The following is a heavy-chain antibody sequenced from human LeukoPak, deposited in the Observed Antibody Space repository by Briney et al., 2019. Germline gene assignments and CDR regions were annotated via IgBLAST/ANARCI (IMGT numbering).Heavy chain of an antibody. J-gene: IGHJ4*02. V-gene: IGHV4-4*02. D-gene: IGHD3-10*01. Sequence: SETLSLTCVVSGDSISSRNWWSWVRQPPEKGLEWIGEIFHSGSTNYNPSLKSRVTISVDKSRNLFSLNLSSVTAADTAVYYCARNYGSGSYFDYWGQGTLVIVSS. CDR3: ARNYGSGSYFDY. CDR2: IFHSGST. CDR1: GDSISSRNW.